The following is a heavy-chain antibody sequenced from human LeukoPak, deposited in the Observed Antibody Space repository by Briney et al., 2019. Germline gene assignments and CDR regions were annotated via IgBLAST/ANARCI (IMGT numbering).Heavy chain of an antibody. CDR2: IYTSGST. V-gene: IGHV4-61*02. D-gene: IGHD1-7*01. CDR3: AREPGWNYGPDY. J-gene: IGHJ4*02. CDR1: GGSISSGSYY. Sequence: PSETLSLTCTVSGGSISSGSYYWSWIRQPAGKGLEWIGRIYTSGSTNYNPSLKSRVTMSVDTSKNQLSLKLSSVTAADTAVYYCAREPGWNYGPDYWGQGTLVTVSS.